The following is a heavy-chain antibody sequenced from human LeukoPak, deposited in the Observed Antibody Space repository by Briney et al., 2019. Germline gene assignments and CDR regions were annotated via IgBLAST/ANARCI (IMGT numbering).Heavy chain of an antibody. CDR1: GFTFSSYG. D-gene: IGHD3-16*02. V-gene: IGHV3-33*01. CDR3: ARDSHMITFGGVIGGPWFDP. J-gene: IGHJ5*02. Sequence: PGGSLRLSCAASGFTFSSYGMHWVRQAPGKGLEWVAVIWYDGSNKYYADSVKGRFTISRDNSKNTLYLQMNSLRAEDMAVYYCARDSHMITFGGVIGGPWFDPWGQGTLVTVSS. CDR2: IWYDGSNK.